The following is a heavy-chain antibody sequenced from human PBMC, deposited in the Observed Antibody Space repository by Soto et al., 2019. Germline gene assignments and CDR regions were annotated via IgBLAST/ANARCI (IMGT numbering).Heavy chain of an antibody. CDR2: VSWNSGSI. D-gene: IGHD6-19*01. CDR1: GFTFDDYA. Sequence: EVQLVESGGGLVQPGRSLRLSCAASGFTFDDYAMHWVRQAPGKGLEWVSGVSWNSGSIGYADSVKGRFTISRDNAKNCLYLQMNSLRAEDTALYYCAKDGYSSGWYYFDYWGQGTLVTVSS. CDR3: AKDGYSSGWYYFDY. J-gene: IGHJ4*02. V-gene: IGHV3-9*01.